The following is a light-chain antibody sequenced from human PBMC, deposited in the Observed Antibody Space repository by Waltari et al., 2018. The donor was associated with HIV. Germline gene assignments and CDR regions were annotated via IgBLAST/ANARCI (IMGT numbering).Light chain of an antibody. V-gene: IGLV1-44*01. J-gene: IGLJ2*01. CDR1: SSNIGSNT. Sequence: QSVLTQPPSASGTPGQRVTISCSGSSSNIGSNTVSWYRQLPGTAPKLLMYNNNQRPSGVPDRFAVSKSGTSASLAISGLQSEDEANYYCAAWDDSLNGVVFGGGTKLTVL. CDR3: AAWDDSLNGVV. CDR2: NNN.